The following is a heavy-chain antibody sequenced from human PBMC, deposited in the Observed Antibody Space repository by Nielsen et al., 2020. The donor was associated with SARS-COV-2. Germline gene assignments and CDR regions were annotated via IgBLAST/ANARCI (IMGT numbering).Heavy chain of an antibody. CDR1: GFTFSSYA. CDR3: AKDLSRTKGSGRHEP. V-gene: IGHV3-30-3*01. D-gene: IGHD3-10*01. CDR2: ISYDGSNK. J-gene: IGHJ5*02. Sequence: GESLKISCAASGFTFSSYAMHWVRQAPGKGLEWVAVISYDGSNKYYADSVKGRFTISRDNSKNTLYLQMNSLRAEDTAVYYCAKDLSRTKGSGRHEPWGQGTLVTVSS.